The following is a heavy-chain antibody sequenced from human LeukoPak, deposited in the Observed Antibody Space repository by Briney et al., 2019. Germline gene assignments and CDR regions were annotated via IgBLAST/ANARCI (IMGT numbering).Heavy chain of an antibody. D-gene: IGHD6-6*01. CDR3: ARDPAARRGQGAFDI. J-gene: IGHJ3*02. Sequence: SETLSLTCTVSGGSSSSSSYYWGWIRQPPGKGLEWIGSIYYSGSTYYNPSLKSRVTISVDTSKNQFSLKLSSVTAADTAVYYCARDPAARRGQGAFDIWGQGTMVTVSS. CDR1: GGSSSSSSYY. CDR2: IYYSGST. V-gene: IGHV4-39*07.